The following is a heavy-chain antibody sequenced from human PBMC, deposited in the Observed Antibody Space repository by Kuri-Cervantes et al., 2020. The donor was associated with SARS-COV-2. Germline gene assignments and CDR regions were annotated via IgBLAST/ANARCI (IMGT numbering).Heavy chain of an antibody. Sequence: ASVKVSCKASGYTFTSYGISWVRQAPGQGLEWMGWISAYNGNTNYAQKLQGRVTMTTDTSTSTAYMELRSLRSDDTAVYYCARDAGQWPGDNWFDPWGQGTLVTVSS. J-gene: IGHJ5*02. V-gene: IGHV1-18*01. D-gene: IGHD6-19*01. CDR3: ARDAGQWPGDNWFDP. CDR2: ISAYNGNT. CDR1: GYTFTSYG.